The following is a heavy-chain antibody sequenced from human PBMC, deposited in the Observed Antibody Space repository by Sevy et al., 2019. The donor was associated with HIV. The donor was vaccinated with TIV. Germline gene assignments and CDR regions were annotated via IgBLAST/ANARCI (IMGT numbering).Heavy chain of an antibody. J-gene: IGHJ3*02. CDR1: GFTFSNTW. D-gene: IGHD4-17*01. CDR2: IKSKNDGGTT. Sequence: GGSLRLSCAASGFTFSNTWMSWVRQAPGKGLELVGRIKSKNDGGTTDYAAPVIGRFTISREDSKCTLYLRMTGLKIEDTAVYYCTTMGWHGGFDIWGQGAMVTVSS. V-gene: IGHV3-15*01. CDR3: TTMGWHGGFDI.